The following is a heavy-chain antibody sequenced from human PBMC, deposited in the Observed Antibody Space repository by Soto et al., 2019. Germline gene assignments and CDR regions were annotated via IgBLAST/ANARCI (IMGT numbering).Heavy chain of an antibody. V-gene: IGHV3-53*01. D-gene: IGHD6-13*01. CDR2: IYSGGST. J-gene: IGHJ4*02. Sequence: EVQLVESGGGLIQPGGSLRLSCAASGFTVSNNYMRWVRQAPGKGLEWVSLIYSGGSTHYADSVKSRFTISRDNSKNTLYLQMNSLRVDDTAVYYCARDPPGIAASGGGGWGQGTLVTVSS. CDR1: GFTVSNNY. CDR3: ARDPPGIAASGGGG.